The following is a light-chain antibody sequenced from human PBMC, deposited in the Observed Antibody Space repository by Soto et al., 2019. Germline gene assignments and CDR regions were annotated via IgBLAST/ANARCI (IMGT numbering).Light chain of an antibody. Sequence: EIVLTQSPSTLSVSPGDRATLSCRASQNIGSTLAWYQQKPGQAPRLLIYGASTRATGIPARFSGSGSGTEFTLTISSLQSEDFAVYYCQQYNNWPITFGQGTRLEI. CDR3: QQYNNWPIT. CDR2: GAS. V-gene: IGKV3-15*01. J-gene: IGKJ5*01. CDR1: QNIGST.